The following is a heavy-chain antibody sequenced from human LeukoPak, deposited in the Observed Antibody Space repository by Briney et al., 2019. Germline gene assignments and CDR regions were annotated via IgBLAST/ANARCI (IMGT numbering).Heavy chain of an antibody. D-gene: IGHD5-24*01. CDR2: ISSSSSYI. CDR3: AREGTQIRDGYHTPDY. J-gene: IGHJ4*02. CDR1: GFTFSSYS. Sequence: GGSLRLSCAASGFTFSSYSMNWVRLAPGKGLEWGSFISSSSSYIYYADSVKGRFTISRDNAKNSLYLQMNSLRAEDTAVYYCAREGTQIRDGYHTPDYWGQGTLVTVSS. V-gene: IGHV3-21*01.